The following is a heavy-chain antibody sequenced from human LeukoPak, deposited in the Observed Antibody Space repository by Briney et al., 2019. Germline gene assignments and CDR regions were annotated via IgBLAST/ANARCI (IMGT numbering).Heavy chain of an antibody. Sequence: ASVKVSCKASGYTFTGYYMHWVRQAPGQGLEWMGWINPDNGGTNYAQKFQGRVTMTRDMSISTAYMELSRLKSDDTAVYYCARYSWDAFDIWGQGTMVTVSS. CDR3: ARYSWDAFDI. V-gene: IGHV1-2*02. CDR1: GYTFTGYY. CDR2: INPDNGGT. J-gene: IGHJ3*02. D-gene: IGHD2-21*01.